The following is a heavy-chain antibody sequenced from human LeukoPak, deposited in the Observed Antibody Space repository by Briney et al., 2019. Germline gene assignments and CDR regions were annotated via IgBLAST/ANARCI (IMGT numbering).Heavy chain of an antibody. Sequence: PGQSLRLSCAASGFTFSSNVMHWVRQAPGKGLEWVAVIWYDGSNKYYADSVKGRFTISRDNSKNTLYLQMNSLRAEDTAVYYCARDRYGDYYFDYWGQGTLVTVSS. V-gene: IGHV3-33*01. CDR2: IWYDGSNK. CDR1: GFTFSSNV. D-gene: IGHD4-17*01. J-gene: IGHJ4*02. CDR3: ARDRYGDYYFDY.